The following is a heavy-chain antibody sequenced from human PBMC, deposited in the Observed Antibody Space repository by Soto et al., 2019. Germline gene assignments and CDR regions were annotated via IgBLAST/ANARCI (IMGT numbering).Heavy chain of an antibody. D-gene: IGHD3-10*01. CDR2: INSGATTT. Sequence: EVQLVESGRGLVQPGGSLRLSCAASGFTFSSSWMHWVRQGPGKGLVWVSRINSGATTTNYADSVKGRFTISRDNAKNTLYLQMDSLTAEDTAVYYCARGPTGWFGYDYWGQGTLVTVSS. V-gene: IGHV3-74*01. CDR1: GFTFSSSW. CDR3: ARGPTGWFGYDY. J-gene: IGHJ4*02.